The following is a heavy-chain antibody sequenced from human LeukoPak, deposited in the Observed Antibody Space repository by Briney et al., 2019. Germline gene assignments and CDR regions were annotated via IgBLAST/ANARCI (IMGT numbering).Heavy chain of an antibody. V-gene: IGHV4-59*08. CDR2: IHYSGAI. Sequence: PSETLSLTCTVSGGSFTTYYWSWIRQPPGKGLEWIAHIHYSGAIKYNPSLKSRVCMSVATSKTQFSLRLSSVTAADTAVYYCARYGSGAYALDVWGQGTMVTVSS. D-gene: IGHD3-10*01. J-gene: IGHJ3*01. CDR3: ARYGSGAYALDV. CDR1: GGSFTTYY.